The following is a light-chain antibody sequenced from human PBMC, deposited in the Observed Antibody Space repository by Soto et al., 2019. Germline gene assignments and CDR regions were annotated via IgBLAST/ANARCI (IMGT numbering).Light chain of an antibody. CDR2: GNS. Sequence: QSVLTQPPSVSGAPGQRVTISCTGSSSNIGAGYDVHWYQQLPGTAPKLLIYGNSNRPSGVPDRFSGSKSGTSASLAITGRQAEDEAAYHCQSYDRSLGYVLGTGTKVTGL. CDR3: QSYDRSLGYV. J-gene: IGLJ1*01. CDR1: SSNIGAGYD. V-gene: IGLV1-40*01.